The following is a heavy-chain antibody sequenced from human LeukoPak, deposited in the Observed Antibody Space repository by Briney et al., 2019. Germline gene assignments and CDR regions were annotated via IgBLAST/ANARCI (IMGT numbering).Heavy chain of an antibody. CDR3: ARVGDSSGYYFDY. J-gene: IGHJ4*02. CDR1: GGTFSSYA. CDR2: IIPIFGTA. Sequence: SVKVSCKASGGTFSSYAISWVRQAPGQGLEWMGGIIPIFGTANYAQKFQGRVTITTDESTSTAYMELSSLRSEDTAAYYCARVGDSSGYYFDYWGQGTLVTVSS. D-gene: IGHD3-22*01. V-gene: IGHV1-69*05.